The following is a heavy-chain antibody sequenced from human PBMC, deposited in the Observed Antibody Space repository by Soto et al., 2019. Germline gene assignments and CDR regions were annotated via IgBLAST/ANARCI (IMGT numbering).Heavy chain of an antibody. V-gene: IGHV4-31*03. Sequence: QVQLQESGPGLVKPSQTLSLTCTVSGGSISSGGYYWSWIRQHPGKGLEWLGYIYYSGSTYYNPSLKSRVTISVDTSKNQFSLKLSSVTAADTAVYYGARVWQKVRGVISYYFDYWGQGTLVTVSS. J-gene: IGHJ4*02. D-gene: IGHD3-10*01. CDR3: ARVWQKVRGVISYYFDY. CDR2: IYYSGST. CDR1: GGSISSGGYY.